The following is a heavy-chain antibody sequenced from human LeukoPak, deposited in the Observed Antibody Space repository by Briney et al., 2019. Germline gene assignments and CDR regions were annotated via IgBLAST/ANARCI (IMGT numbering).Heavy chain of an antibody. D-gene: IGHD4-11*01. Sequence: SAVKVSCKASGGTFSSDAISWVRQAPGQGLEWMGGIIPIFGTANYAQKFQGRVTITADESTSTAYMELSSLRSEDKAVYYCARGFYSTYDGPRIDYWGQGTLVTVPS. V-gene: IGHV1-69*13. CDR1: GGTFSSDA. CDR3: ARGFYSTYDGPRIDY. CDR2: IIPIFGTA. J-gene: IGHJ4*02.